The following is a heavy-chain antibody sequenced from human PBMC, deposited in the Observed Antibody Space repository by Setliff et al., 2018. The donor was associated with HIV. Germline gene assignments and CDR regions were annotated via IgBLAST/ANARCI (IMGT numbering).Heavy chain of an antibody. Sequence: SETLSLTCTVSGDSISNGRIYWCWLRQRPGKGLEWIGYIYYTGRTSFNPSLRSRPALSLDTSENQFSLTLTSVTAADTAVYYCARGAKWGDFLNYFDYWGQGALVTVSS. D-gene: IGHD1-26*01. V-gene: IGHV4-31*03. J-gene: IGHJ4*02. CDR3: ARGAKWGDFLNYFDY. CDR1: GDSISNGRIY. CDR2: IYYTGRT.